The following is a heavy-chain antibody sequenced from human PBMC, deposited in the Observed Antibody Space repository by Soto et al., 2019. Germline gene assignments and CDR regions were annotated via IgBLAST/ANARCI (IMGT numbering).Heavy chain of an antibody. J-gene: IGHJ4*02. Sequence: QEQLVQSGAEVKKPGSSMKVSCKASGGIFSSFAISWVRQAPGQGLEWMGGIIPVFGTTNYAQKFQDSVTITADESTNTAYMELSSLRSEDTAMYYCAMGGSPYVWFNEYWGQGTLVTVSS. CDR2: IIPVFGTT. CDR1: GGIFSSFA. D-gene: IGHD3-16*01. CDR3: AMGGSPYVWFNEY. V-gene: IGHV1-69*01.